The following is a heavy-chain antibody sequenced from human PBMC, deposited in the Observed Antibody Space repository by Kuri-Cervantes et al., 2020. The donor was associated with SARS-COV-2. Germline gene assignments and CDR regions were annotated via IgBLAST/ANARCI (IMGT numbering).Heavy chain of an antibody. Sequence: GESLKISCAASGFTFSSYGMHWVRQAPGKGLEWVAVIWYGGSNKYYADSVKGRFTISRDNSKNTLYLQMNSLRAEDTAVYYCAKFYRDIVVVPAARGFYFDYWGQGTLVTVSS. J-gene: IGHJ4*02. CDR1: GFTFSSYG. CDR3: AKFYRDIVVVPAARGFYFDY. V-gene: IGHV3-33*08. D-gene: IGHD2-2*01. CDR2: IWYGGSNK.